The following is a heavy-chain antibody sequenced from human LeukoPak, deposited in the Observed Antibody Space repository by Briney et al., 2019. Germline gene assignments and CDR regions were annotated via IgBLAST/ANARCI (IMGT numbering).Heavy chain of an antibody. CDR3: ARVISGGTFDS. V-gene: IGHV4-4*07. CDR1: DGAIGTYY. Sequence: SETLSLTCAVSDGAIGTYYWTWVRQAAGEGFEWLGYVFSNGATNYNPSLKSRLTMSIDKAKNKFSLKVHSVIAADTAVYFCARVISGGTFDSWGQGILVTVSS. J-gene: IGHJ5*01. CDR2: VFSNGAT.